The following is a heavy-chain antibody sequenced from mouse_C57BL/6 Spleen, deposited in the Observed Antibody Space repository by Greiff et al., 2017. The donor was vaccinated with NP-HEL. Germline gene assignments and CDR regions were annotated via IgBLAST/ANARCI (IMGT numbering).Heavy chain of an antibody. J-gene: IGHJ2*01. V-gene: IGHV1-82*01. D-gene: IGHD1-1*01. CDR2: IYPGDGDT. CDR1: GYAFSSSW. CDR3: ARDPNYYGSSYFDY. Sequence: QVQLKQSGPELVKPGASVKISCKASGYAFSSSWMNWVKQRPGKGLEWIGRIYPGDGDTNYNGKFKGKATLTADKSSSTAYMQLSSLTSEDSAVYFCARDPNYYGSSYFDYWGQGTTLTVSS.